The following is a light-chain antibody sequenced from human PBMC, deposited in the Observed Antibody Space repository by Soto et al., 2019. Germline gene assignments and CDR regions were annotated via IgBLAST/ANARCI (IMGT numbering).Light chain of an antibody. CDR3: QQYGSSPFT. V-gene: IGKV3-20*01. Sequence: EVVMTQSPATLSVSPGERATLSCRASQSVIDNLAWYQQRPGQAPRLLISGASSRATGIPDRFSGSASGTDFTLTISRLEPEDFAVYFCQQYGSSPFTFGGGTKVDIK. CDR1: QSVIDN. CDR2: GAS. J-gene: IGKJ4*01.